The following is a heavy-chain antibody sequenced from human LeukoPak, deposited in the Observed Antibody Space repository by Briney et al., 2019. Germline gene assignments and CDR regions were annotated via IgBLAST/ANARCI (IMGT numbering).Heavy chain of an antibody. J-gene: IGHJ4*02. CDR3: AREPHYYDSSGYSTS. D-gene: IGHD3-22*01. Sequence: PGGSLRLSCAASGFTFSSYSMNWVRQAPGKGLEWVSSISSSSRYIYYADSVKGRFTISRDNAKNSLYLQMNSLRAEDTAVYYCAREPHYYDSSGYSTSGGQGTLVTVSS. CDR1: GFTFSSYS. CDR2: ISSSSRYI. V-gene: IGHV3-21*01.